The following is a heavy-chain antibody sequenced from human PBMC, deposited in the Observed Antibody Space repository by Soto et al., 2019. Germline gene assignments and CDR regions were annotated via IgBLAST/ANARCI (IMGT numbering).Heavy chain of an antibody. D-gene: IGHD6-13*01. J-gene: IGHJ4*02. CDR1: GFTFSSYA. V-gene: IGHV3-23*01. CDR2: IGASGGNT. CDR3: AKLPGYSSSPYYFDY. Sequence: EVQLLESGGGLVQPGGSLRLSCAASGFTFSSYAMSWVRQAPGKGLEWVSTIGASGGNTYYADSVKGRFTISRDNSKNTVYLQTNSLRAEDAAVYYCAKLPGYSSSPYYFDYWGQGALVTVSS.